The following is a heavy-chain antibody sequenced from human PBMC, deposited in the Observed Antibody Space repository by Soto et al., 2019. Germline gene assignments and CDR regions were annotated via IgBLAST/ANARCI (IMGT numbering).Heavy chain of an antibody. CDR3: SRGGFHHGFDV. V-gene: IGHV3-74*02. CDR2: IDNDGKGS. Sequence: EVQLVESGGGLVQPGGSLKLSCAASGFTFSGSAMHWVRQAPGKGLVWVARIDNDGKGSIYADSVRGRFTISRDNAYNTVYLHMSSLRADDTAVYYCSRGGFHHGFDVWGQGTMVTVSS. D-gene: IGHD2-15*01. CDR1: GFTFSGSA. J-gene: IGHJ3*01.